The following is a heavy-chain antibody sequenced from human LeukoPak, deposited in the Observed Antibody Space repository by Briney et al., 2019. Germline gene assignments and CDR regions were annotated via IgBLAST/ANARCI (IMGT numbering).Heavy chain of an antibody. CDR2: INPNSGGT. Sequence: ASVKVSCKASGYTFTGYYMHWVRQAPGQGLEWMGWINPNSGGTNYAQKFQGRVTMTRDTSISTAYMELSRLRSDDTAVYYCALRPVAAGPSKSYYYYYMDVWGKGTTVTISS. CDR3: ALRPVAAGPSKSYYYYYMDV. V-gene: IGHV1-2*02. D-gene: IGHD6-6*01. CDR1: GYTFTGYY. J-gene: IGHJ6*03.